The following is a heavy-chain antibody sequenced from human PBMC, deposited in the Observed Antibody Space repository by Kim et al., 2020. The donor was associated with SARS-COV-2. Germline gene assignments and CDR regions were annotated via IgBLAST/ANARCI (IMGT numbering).Heavy chain of an antibody. CDR3: ARRCYGSGTCYFDY. D-gene: IGHD3-10*01. V-gene: IGHV1-2*02. Sequence: ASVKVSCKASGYTFTGYYMHWVRQAPGQGLEWMGWINPNSGGTNYAQKFQGRVTMTRDTSISTAYMELSRLRSDDTAVYYCARRCYGSGTCYFDYWGQGTLVTVSS. J-gene: IGHJ4*02. CDR1: GYTFTGYY. CDR2: INPNSGGT.